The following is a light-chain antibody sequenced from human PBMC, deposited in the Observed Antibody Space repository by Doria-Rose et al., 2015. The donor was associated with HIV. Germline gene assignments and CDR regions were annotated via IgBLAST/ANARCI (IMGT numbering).Light chain of an antibody. CDR1: QSFSSTY. CDR2: DGS. V-gene: IGKV3-20*01. J-gene: IGKJ1*01. Sequence: IVLTQSPGTLSLSPGGRATLSCRASQSFSSTYLAWYQQKPGQAPSLLIYDGSTRATGIPDRFSACGSGTDFTLTINRLEPEDFALYYCHQYGTSWTFGQGTKVEI. CDR3: HQYGTSWT.